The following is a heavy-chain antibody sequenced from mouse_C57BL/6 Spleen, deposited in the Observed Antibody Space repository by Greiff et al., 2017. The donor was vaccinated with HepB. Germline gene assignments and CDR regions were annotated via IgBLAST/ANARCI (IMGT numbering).Heavy chain of an antibody. J-gene: IGHJ2*01. CDR2: VNPSSGYT. CDR3: ANLYYGSSDYFDY. D-gene: IGHD1-1*01. CDR1: GYTFTSYW. Sequence: QVQLQQSGAELAKPGASVKLSCKASGYTFTSYWMHWVKQRPGQGLEWIGYVNPSSGYTKYNQKFKDKATLTADKSSSTAYMQLSSLTYEDSAVYYCANLYYGSSDYFDYWGQGTTLTVSS. V-gene: IGHV1-7*01.